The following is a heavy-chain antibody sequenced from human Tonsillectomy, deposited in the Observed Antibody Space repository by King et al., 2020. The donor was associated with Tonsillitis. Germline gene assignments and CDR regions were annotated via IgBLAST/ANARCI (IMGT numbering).Heavy chain of an antibody. CDR1: GGSFSSYY. Sequence: VQLQESGPGLVKPSETLSLTCTVSGGSFSSYYWSWIRQPAGKGLEWVGRLYSNGNTNYNPSLECRVTMSVDPSKNQFSLKLTSLTAADTAVYFCARVNSGWYFDYWGQGALVTVSS. D-gene: IGHD6-19*01. CDR2: LYSNGNT. V-gene: IGHV4-4*07. J-gene: IGHJ4*02. CDR3: ARVNSGWYFDY.